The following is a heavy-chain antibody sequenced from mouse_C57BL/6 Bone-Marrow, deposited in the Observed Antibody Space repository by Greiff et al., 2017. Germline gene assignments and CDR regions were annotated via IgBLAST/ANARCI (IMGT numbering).Heavy chain of an antibody. V-gene: IGHV1-55*01. CDR3: GAYDYDGFAY. D-gene: IGHD2-4*01. CDR1: GYTFTSYW. CDR2: IYPGSGST. Sequence: QVQLQQPGAELVKPGASVKMSCKASGYTFTSYWITWVKQRPGQGLEWIGDIYPGSGSTNYNEKFKSKATLTVDTSSSTAYMQLRSLSSEDSSVYYCGAYDYDGFAYWGQGTLVTVSA. J-gene: IGHJ3*01.